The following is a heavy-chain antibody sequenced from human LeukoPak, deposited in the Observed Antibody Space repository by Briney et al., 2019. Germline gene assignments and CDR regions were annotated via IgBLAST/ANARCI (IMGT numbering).Heavy chain of an antibody. Sequence: PGGSLRLSCAASGFTFSSYSMNWVRQAPGKGLEWVSSISSSSSYIYYADSVKGRFTISRDNAKNSLYLQMNSLRAEDTAVYYCARGAAAAGTTGFDYWGQGTLVTVSS. J-gene: IGHJ4*02. CDR2: ISSSSSYI. D-gene: IGHD6-13*01. V-gene: IGHV3-21*01. CDR3: ARGAAAAGTTGFDY. CDR1: GFTFSSYS.